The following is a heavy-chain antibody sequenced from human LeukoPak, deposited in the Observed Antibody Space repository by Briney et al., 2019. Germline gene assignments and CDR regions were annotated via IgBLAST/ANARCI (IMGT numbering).Heavy chain of an antibody. Sequence: GGTLRLSCAASGFTFSSYGMSWVRQAPGKGLEWVSAISGSGGSTYYADSVKGRFTISRDNSKNTLYLQMNSLRAEDTAVYYCARVRNRYSNPILGYFDYWGQGTLVTVSS. J-gene: IGHJ4*02. V-gene: IGHV3-23*01. D-gene: IGHD4-11*01. CDR1: GFTFSSYG. CDR3: ARVRNRYSNPILGYFDY. CDR2: ISGSGGST.